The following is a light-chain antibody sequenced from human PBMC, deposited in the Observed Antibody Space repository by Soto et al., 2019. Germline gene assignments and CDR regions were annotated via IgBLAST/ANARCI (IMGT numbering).Light chain of an antibody. J-gene: IGKJ4*01. V-gene: IGKV1-16*02. CDR3: QKYQSYPLT. CDR1: QDIKNY. CDR2: AAS. Sequence: DIQMTQSPSSLSASVGDTVTITCRASQDIKNYLAWFQQKPGKAPKSLIFAASSLQSGVPSKFIGTGFGTDFTLPISRXEAEDVATYFCQKYQSYPLTFGGGTKVDIK.